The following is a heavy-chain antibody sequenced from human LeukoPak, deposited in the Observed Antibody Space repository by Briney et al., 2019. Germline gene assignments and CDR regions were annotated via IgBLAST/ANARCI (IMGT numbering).Heavy chain of an antibody. CDR3: ARDPLTGDFSYYYYGMDV. CDR1: GYTFTSCG. D-gene: IGHD7-27*01. V-gene: IGHV1-18*01. J-gene: IGHJ6*02. CDR2: ISVYNGNT. Sequence: ASVTVSCKASGYTFTSCGVGRVRQAPGQGLEWMGWISVYNGNTKYAQQLQGRVTMTTDTSTSTAYMELRSLRSDDTAVYYCARDPLTGDFSYYYYGMDVWGQGTTVTVSS.